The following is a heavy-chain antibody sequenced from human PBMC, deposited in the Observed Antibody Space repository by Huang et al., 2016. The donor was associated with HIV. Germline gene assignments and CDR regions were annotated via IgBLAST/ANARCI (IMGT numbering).Heavy chain of an antibody. D-gene: IGHD6-6*01. CDR1: GGTFSTYA. V-gene: IGHV1-69*01. Sequence: QVQLVQSGAEVKKPGSSVKVSCKASGGTFSTYAISWVRQAPGQGLEWMGGIIPIFGTANYGQKFQGTVTSTADEFTSTAYMELSSLRSEDTALYYCARGRTRSSLYDSYYGLDVWGQGTTVTVSS. CDR3: ARGRTRSSLYDSYYGLDV. CDR2: IIPIFGTA. J-gene: IGHJ6*02.